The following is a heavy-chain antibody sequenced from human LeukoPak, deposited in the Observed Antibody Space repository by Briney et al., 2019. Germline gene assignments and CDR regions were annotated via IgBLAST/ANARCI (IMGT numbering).Heavy chain of an antibody. V-gene: IGHV3-43*01. CDR3: AKDKSGDGYNNYFDY. CDR1: GFTFDDYT. Sequence: GGSLRLSCAASGFTFDDYTMHWVRQAPGKALEWVSLIGWDGGGIFYADSVKGRFTISRDNSKNSLYLQMNSLRTEDTALYFCAKDKSGDGYNNYFDYWGEGTLVTVSS. CDR2: IGWDGGGI. J-gene: IGHJ4*02. D-gene: IGHD5-24*01.